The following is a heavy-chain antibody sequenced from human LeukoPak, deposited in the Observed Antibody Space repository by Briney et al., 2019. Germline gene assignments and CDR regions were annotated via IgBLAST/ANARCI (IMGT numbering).Heavy chain of an antibody. CDR1: GFTFSSYT. CDR3: ARDRGNQRGYYYYYMDV. V-gene: IGHV3-21*01. J-gene: IGHJ6*03. Sequence: GGSLRLSCAVSGFTFSSYTMNWVRQAPGKGLEWVPSIVKGRFTISRDNAKNSLYLQMNSLRAEDTAVYYCARDRGNQRGYYYYYMDVWGKGTTVTVSS. D-gene: IGHD1-14*01. CDR2: I.